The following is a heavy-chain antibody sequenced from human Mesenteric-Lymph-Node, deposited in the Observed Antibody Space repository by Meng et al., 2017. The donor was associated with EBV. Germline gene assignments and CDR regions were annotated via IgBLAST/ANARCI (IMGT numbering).Heavy chain of an antibody. V-gene: IGHV4-34*01. CDR2: ISQSGDT. CDR1: GWSFRGYH. J-gene: IGHJ4*02. Sequence: QGPLTQWGARPLEPSGTRPLTCAPSGWSFRGYHWSWIRQPPGKGLEYIGEISQSGDTTYNPSLKSRVTISVDRSRNQFSLKMASVTAADTAVYYCARGAIFGIVITYFDYWSQGTLVTVSS. CDR3: ARGAIFGIVITYFDY. D-gene: IGHD3-3*02.